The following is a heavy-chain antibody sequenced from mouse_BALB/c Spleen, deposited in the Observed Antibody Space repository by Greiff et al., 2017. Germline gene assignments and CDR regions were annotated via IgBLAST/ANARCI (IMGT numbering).Heavy chain of an antibody. CDR2: IRSKSNNYAT. CDR3: VRQNDVSSQWYFDV. V-gene: IGHV10-1*02. Sequence: DVMLVESGGGLVQPKGSLKLSCAASGFTFNTYAMNWVRQAPGKGLEWVARIRSKSNNYATYYADSVKDRFTISRDDSQSMLYLQMNNLKTEDTAMYYCVRQNDVSSQWYFDVWGAGTTVTVSS. CDR1: GFTFNTYA. D-gene: IGHD1-1*01. J-gene: IGHJ1*01.